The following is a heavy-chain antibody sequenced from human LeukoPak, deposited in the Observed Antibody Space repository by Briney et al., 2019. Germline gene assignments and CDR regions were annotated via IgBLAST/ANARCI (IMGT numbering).Heavy chain of an antibody. CDR3: ARDTYSSGWYHGAFDI. Sequence: SETLSLTCTVSGGSISSYYWSWIRQPPGKGLEWIGYIYYSGSTNYNPSLKSRVTMSVDTSKNQFSLKLSSVTAADTAVYYCARDTYSSGWYHGAFDIWGQGTMVTVSS. CDR2: IYYSGST. CDR1: GGSISSYY. V-gene: IGHV4-59*01. J-gene: IGHJ3*02. D-gene: IGHD6-19*01.